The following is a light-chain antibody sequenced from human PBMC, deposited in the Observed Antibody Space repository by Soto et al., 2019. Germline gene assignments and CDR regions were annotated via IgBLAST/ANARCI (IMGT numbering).Light chain of an antibody. CDR3: YSYAGSSTVL. Sequence: QSVLTQPASVSGSPGQSITISCTGTSSDVGSYNLVSWYQQHPGKAPKLMIYEVSKRPSGVSNRFSASKSGNTASLTISGLRAEDEADYYCYSYAGSSTVLFGGGTKLTVL. CDR2: EVS. V-gene: IGLV2-23*02. J-gene: IGLJ2*01. CDR1: SSDVGSYNL.